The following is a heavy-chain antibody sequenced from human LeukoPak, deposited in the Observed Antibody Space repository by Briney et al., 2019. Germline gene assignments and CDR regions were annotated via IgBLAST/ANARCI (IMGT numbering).Heavy chain of an antibody. V-gene: IGHV3-7*01. CDR3: IRDFRSADL. J-gene: IGHJ5*02. Sequence: GGSLRLSCAASGFTFSSYWMNWARQAPGKGLEWVASINHNGNVNYYVDSVKGRFTISRDNAKNTVYLEMNSLSAEDTAIYYCIRDFRSADLWGQGTLVTVTS. CDR1: GFTFSSYW. CDR2: INHNGNVN.